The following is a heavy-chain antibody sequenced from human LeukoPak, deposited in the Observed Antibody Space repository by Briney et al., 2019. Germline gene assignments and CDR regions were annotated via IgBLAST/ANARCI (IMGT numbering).Heavy chain of an antibody. J-gene: IGHJ2*01. Sequence: SETLSLTCAVSGGSISSGFNSWSWIRQPPGKGLGWIGYIFHSGSTYYNPSLKSRITISLDRSKTQFSLKLSSVTAADTAVYYCARGFPADWYFDLWGRGTLVTVSS. V-gene: IGHV4-30-2*01. CDR1: GGSISSGFNS. CDR3: ARGFPADWYFDL. CDR2: IFHSGST.